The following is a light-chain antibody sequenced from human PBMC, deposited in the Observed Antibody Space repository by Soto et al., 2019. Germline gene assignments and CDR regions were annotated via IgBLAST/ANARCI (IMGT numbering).Light chain of an antibody. Sequence: EIVLTQSPGTLSLSPGERATLSCRASQSVSSSYLASYQQKPGQAPRRLIYGASSRATGIPDRFSGSGSGTDFTLTISRLEPEDLAVYYCQQYGSSPLFTFGPGTKVDIK. CDR2: GAS. CDR1: QSVSSSY. J-gene: IGKJ3*01. V-gene: IGKV3-20*01. CDR3: QQYGSSPLFT.